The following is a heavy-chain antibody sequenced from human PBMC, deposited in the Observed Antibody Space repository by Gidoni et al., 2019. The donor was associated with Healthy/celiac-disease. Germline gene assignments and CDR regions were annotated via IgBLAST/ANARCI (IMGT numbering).Heavy chain of an antibody. CDR2: INHSGST. D-gene: IGHD3-10*01. CDR1: GGSFSGYY. V-gene: IGHV4-34*01. Sequence: QVQLQQWGAGLLKPSATLSLTCAGYGGSFSGYYWSWIRQPPGKGLEWIGEINHSGSTNYNPSLKSRVTISVDTSKNQFSLKLSSVTAADTAVYYCASGDYGSGRASPPFDYWGQGTLVTVSS. CDR3: ASGDYGSGRASPPFDY. J-gene: IGHJ4*02.